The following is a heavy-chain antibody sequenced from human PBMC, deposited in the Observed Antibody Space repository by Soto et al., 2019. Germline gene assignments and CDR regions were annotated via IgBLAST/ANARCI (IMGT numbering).Heavy chain of an antibody. D-gene: IGHD3-16*02. V-gene: IGHV1-8*01. CDR1: GYTFTSYD. J-gene: IGHJ6*03. Sequence: QVPLVQSGAEVKKPGASVKVSCKASGYTFTSYDINWVRQATGQGLEWMGWMNPNSGNTGYAQKFQGRVTMTRNTSISTAYMEPSSLRSEDTAVYYCARGLGVIVFYYYYMDVWGKGTTVTVSS. CDR2: MNPNSGNT. CDR3: ARGLGVIVFYYYYMDV.